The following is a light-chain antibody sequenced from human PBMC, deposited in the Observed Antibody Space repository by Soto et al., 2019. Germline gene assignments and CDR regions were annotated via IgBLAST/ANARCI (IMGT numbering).Light chain of an antibody. CDR2: GAS. CDR1: QSFSDRY. J-gene: IGKJ4*01. V-gene: IGKV3-20*01. CDR3: QQYGGSPT. Sequence: EIVLTQSPGTLSLSPGERATLSCRASQSFSDRYLAWYQQKPGQAPSLLIFGASNRATGVPDRFSGSGSGTDFTLTISRLEPEDFAVYYCQQYGGSPTFGGGTKVEIK.